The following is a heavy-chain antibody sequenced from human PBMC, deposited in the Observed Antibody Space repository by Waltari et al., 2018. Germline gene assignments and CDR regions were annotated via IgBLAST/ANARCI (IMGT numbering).Heavy chain of an antibody. CDR1: GFTFTDYW. V-gene: IGHV3-7*01. J-gene: IGHJ3*01. D-gene: IGHD5-18*01. CDR2: INKDGTDK. Sequence: EVQLVDSGVGLVQPGASLRLSCAPSGFTFTDYWMSWLRQAPGQGPEWVATINKDGTDKYYVDSVEGRFTISRDNAKNSLYLQMNSLRAEDTALYYCRVYSHGPFDVWGQGTMVTVSS. CDR3: RVYSHGPFDV.